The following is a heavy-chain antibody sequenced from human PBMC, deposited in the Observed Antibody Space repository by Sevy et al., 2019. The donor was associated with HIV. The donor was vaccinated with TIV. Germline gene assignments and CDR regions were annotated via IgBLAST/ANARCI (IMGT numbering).Heavy chain of an antibody. CDR1: GGTFSSYA. CDR3: ARGSSSGYYLFYFDY. D-gene: IGHD3-22*01. J-gene: IGHJ4*02. Sequence: ASVKVSCKASGGTFSSYAISWVRQAPGQGLEWMGGIIPIFGTANYAQKFQGRVTITADESTSTAYMELSSLRSEDTAVYYCARGSSSGYYLFYFDYWGQGTLVTVSS. CDR2: IIPIFGTA. V-gene: IGHV1-69*13.